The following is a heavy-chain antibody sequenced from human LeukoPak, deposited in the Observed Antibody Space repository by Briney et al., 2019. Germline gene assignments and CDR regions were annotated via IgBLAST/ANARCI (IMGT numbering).Heavy chain of an antibody. Sequence: PPGGSLRLSCAASGFTFSSYSMNWVRQAPGKGLEWVSYISSSSSTIYYADSMKGRFTISRDNAKNSLYLQMNSLRAEDTAVYYCARGPTRITMVRGVIYDYWGQGTLVTVSS. CDR1: GFTFSSYS. V-gene: IGHV3-48*04. D-gene: IGHD3-10*01. J-gene: IGHJ4*02. CDR2: ISSSSSTI. CDR3: ARGPTRITMVRGVIYDY.